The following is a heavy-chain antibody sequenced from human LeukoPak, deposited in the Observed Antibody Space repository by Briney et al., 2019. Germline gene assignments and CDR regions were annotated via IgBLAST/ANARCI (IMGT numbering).Heavy chain of an antibody. D-gene: IGHD3-9*01. CDR1: GGSISSYY. J-gene: IGHJ5*02. CDR2: IYYSGST. V-gene: IGHV4-59*01. CDR3: ARDTSVTLRYFDWLLYNWFDP. Sequence: SETLSLTCTVSGGSISSYYWSWIRQPPGKGLEWIGYIYYSGSTNYNPSLKSRVTISVDTSKNQFSLKLSSVTAADTAVYYCARDTSVTLRYFDWLLYNWFDPWGQGTLVTVSS.